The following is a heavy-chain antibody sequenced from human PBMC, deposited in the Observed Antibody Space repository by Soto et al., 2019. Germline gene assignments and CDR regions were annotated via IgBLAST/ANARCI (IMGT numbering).Heavy chain of an antibody. CDR2: ISTSGNV. CDR3: ARDNNDFWSLYPLAFDY. CDR1: GGSLTKYY. D-gene: IGHD3-3*01. J-gene: IGHJ4*02. V-gene: IGHV4-4*07. Sequence: SETLSLTCTVSGGSLTKYYWSWIRQPAGKGLEWIGRISTSGNVVSKASLRSRLTMSVDTSKNQFSLRLTSVTAADTAVYYCARDNNDFWSLYPLAFDYWGRADLVTVSS.